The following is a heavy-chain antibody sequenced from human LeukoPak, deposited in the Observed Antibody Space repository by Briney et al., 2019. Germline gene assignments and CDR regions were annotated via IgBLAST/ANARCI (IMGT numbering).Heavy chain of an antibody. V-gene: IGHV3-74*01. Sequence: GGSLRLSCAASGFTFSSFWLHWVRQAPGKGLVWVSRINSDGSSTSYADSVKGRFTISRDNAKNTLYLQMNSLRAEDTAMYYCAHTGTTGSYHAWGQGTLVTVSS. CDR1: GFTFSSFW. D-gene: IGHD1-26*01. J-gene: IGHJ5*02. CDR3: AHTGTTGSYHA. CDR2: INSDGSST.